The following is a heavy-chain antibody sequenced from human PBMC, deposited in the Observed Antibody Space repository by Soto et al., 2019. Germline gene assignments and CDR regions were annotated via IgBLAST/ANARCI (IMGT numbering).Heavy chain of an antibody. CDR1: AFPCGSYD. Sequence: GGSLRLSCAASAFPCGSYDMTSVRQAPGKGLEWVSTILVDGRTFYVDSVKGRFTISRDNSRNTVYLQMNSLTAGDTALYYCAKATATGGGAFDFCGQGTMVTVSS. CDR3: AKATATGGGAFDF. CDR2: ILVDGRT. V-gene: IGHV3-23*01. D-gene: IGHD2-8*02. J-gene: IGHJ3*01.